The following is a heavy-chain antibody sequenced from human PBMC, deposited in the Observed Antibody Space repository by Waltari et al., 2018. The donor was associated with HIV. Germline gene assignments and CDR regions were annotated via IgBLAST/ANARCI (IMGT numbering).Heavy chain of an antibody. D-gene: IGHD6-13*01. CDR1: GFTFSSYA. J-gene: IGHJ4*02. V-gene: IGHV3-30*04. CDR3: AREDSSPV. Sequence: QVQLVESGGGVVQPGRSLRLSCAASGFTFSSYAMHWVRQAPGKGLEWVAVISYDGSNKYYADSVKGRFTISRDNSKNTLYLQMNSLRAEDTAVYYCAREDSSPVWGQGTLVTVSS. CDR2: ISYDGSNK.